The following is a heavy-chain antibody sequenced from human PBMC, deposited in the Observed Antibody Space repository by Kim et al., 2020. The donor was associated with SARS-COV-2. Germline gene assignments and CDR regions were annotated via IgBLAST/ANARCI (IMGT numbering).Heavy chain of an antibody. CDR1: GITLRSSW. CDR2: VNLDGRST. Sequence: GGSLRLSCAVSGITLRSSWMHWVRQGPGKRLEWLARVNLDGRSTDYADSVKRRFTISGNNAENTLYLHLSSLSAEDTAVYYCTKSGPRAFEIWGEGTMVTVLS. CDR3: TKSGPRAFEI. J-gene: IGHJ3*02. D-gene: IGHD3-3*01. V-gene: IGHV3-74*01.